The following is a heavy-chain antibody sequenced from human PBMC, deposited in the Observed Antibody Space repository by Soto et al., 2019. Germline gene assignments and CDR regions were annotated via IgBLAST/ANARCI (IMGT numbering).Heavy chain of an antibody. V-gene: IGHV1-69*12. Sequence: QVQLVQSGAEVKKPGSSVKVSCKASGGTFSSYAISWVRQAPGQGLEWMGGIIPIFGTANYAQKFQGRVXIXAXXCTSTAYMELSSLRSEDTAVYYCASDRYYGDYGDYWGQGTLVTVSS. J-gene: IGHJ4*02. CDR1: GGTFSSYA. D-gene: IGHD4-17*01. CDR2: IIPIFGTA. CDR3: ASDRYYGDYGDY.